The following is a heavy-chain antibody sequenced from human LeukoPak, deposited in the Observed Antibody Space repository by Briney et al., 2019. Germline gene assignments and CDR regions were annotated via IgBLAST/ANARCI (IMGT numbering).Heavy chain of an antibody. CDR2: IWYDGSNK. Sequence: GRSLRLSCAASGFTFSSYGIHWVRQAPGKGLEWVAVIWYDGSNKYYADSVKGRFTISRDNSKNTLYLQMNSLRAEDTAVYYCGRGYYGDYGYGMDVWGQGTTVSVSS. CDR1: GFTFSSYG. CDR3: GRGYYGDYGYGMDV. D-gene: IGHD4-17*01. J-gene: IGHJ6*02. V-gene: IGHV3-33*01.